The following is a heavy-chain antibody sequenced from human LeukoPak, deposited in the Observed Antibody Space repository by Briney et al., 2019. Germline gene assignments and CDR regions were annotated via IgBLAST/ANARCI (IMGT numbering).Heavy chain of an antibody. V-gene: IGHV3-74*01. CDR1: GFTVSSNY. D-gene: IGHD4-23*01. CDR2: ISTDGTTT. CDR3: VRGVGGNDR. Sequence: GGSLRLSCATSGFTVSSNYMSWVRQRPGKGLVWVSRISTDGTTTTYADSVKGRFTISRDNAKNMVYLQMNSLRVEDTAVYYCVRGVGGNDRWGQGTLVTVSS. J-gene: IGHJ4*02.